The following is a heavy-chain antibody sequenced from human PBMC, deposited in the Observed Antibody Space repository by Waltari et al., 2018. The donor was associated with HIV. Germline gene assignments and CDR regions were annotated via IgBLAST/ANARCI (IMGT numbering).Heavy chain of an antibody. CDR3: ASSYTYTVWGAFDT. CDR2: IYHDGST. CDR1: GGSITSSSNF. J-gene: IGHJ3*02. V-gene: IGHV4-39*02. Sequence: QMQLQESGPGLVKPSETLSLTCSVSGGSITSSSNFWGWIRQPPEQGLEWIGSIYHDGSTHYDSSLKDSSLKSRVTISLDTSKNLFSLELTSVTAADAAIYYCASSYTYTVWGAFDTWGQGTMVSVSS. D-gene: IGHD2-2*02.